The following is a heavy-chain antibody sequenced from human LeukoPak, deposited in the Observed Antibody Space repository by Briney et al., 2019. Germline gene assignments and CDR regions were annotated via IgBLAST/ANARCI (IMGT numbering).Heavy chain of an antibody. D-gene: IGHD3-22*01. Sequence: GGSLRLSCAASGFTFSSYAMSWVRQAPGKGLEWVSAISGSGGSTYYADSVKGRFTISRDNSKNTLYLQMNSLRAEDTAVYYCAKDPTRYYYDSSGYSVFDYRGQGTLVTVSS. CDR2: ISGSGGST. V-gene: IGHV3-23*01. CDR3: AKDPTRYYYDSSGYSVFDY. CDR1: GFTFSSYA. J-gene: IGHJ4*02.